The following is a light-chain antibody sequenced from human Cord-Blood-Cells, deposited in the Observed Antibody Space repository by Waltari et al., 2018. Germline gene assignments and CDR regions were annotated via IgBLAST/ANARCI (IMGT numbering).Light chain of an antibody. J-gene: IGKJ4*01. CDR2: DAS. Sequence: EIVLTQSPATLSLSPGERATLPCRASQSVSSYLAWYQQKPGQPPRLLIYDASNRATGIPARFSGSGSGTDFTLTISSLEPEDFAVYYCQQRSNWPTFGGGTKVEIK. CDR3: QQRSNWPT. CDR1: QSVSSY. V-gene: IGKV3-11*01.